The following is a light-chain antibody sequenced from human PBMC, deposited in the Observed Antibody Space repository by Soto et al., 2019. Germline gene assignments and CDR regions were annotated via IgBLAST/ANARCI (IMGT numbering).Light chain of an antibody. CDR1: NIGSKT. V-gene: IGLV3-21*02. CDR3: QVWDSSSDHVE. Sequence: SYELTQPPLVSVAPGQTAMMTCGGNNIGSKTVHWYQQKPGQAPVLVVYDDRARPSGIPERFSGSNSGNTATLTISTVAVGDEADYYCQVWDSSSDHVEFGGGTKVTVL. CDR2: DDR. J-gene: IGLJ2*01.